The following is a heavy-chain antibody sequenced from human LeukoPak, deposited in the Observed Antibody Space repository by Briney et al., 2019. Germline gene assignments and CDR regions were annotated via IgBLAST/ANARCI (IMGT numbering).Heavy chain of an antibody. CDR2: IYSGGST. CDR3: ANTVGYSRRLADAFDI. D-gene: IGHD6-13*01. CDR1: GFTVSSNY. Sequence: GGSLRLSCAASGFTVSSNYMSWVRQAPGKGLEWVSVIYSGGSTYYADSVKGRFTISRDNSKNTLYLQMNSLRAEDTAVYYCANTVGYSRRLADAFDIWGPGTMVTVSS. V-gene: IGHV3-53*01. J-gene: IGHJ3*02.